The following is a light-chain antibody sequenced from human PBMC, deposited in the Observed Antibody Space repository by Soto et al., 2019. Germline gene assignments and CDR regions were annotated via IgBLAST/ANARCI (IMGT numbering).Light chain of an antibody. CDR2: KAS. Sequence: DIQMTQSPSTLSASVGDRVTITCRASQSISSWLAWYQQKPGKAPKLLIYKASSLESGVPSRFSGSGSGTEFTLTSSSRQPDDFATYYCQQYNSYPYTFGQGTKLEIK. CDR3: QQYNSYPYT. J-gene: IGKJ2*01. V-gene: IGKV1-5*03. CDR1: QSISSW.